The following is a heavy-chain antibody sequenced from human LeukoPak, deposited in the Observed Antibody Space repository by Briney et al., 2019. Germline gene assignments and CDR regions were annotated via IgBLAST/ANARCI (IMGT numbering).Heavy chain of an antibody. CDR3: ARLNVLSGSPLHHFDH. D-gene: IGHD6-13*01. CDR2: INYSGNT. CDR1: GFSLSTSGVG. J-gene: IGHJ4*02. V-gene: IGHV4-61*05. Sequence: SGPTLVNPTQTLTLTCTFSGFSLSTSGVGVGWIRQPPGKGLEWIAYINYSGNTNYNPSLKSRVTISVDTSKNQFSLKLSSVTAADTAVYYCARLNVLSGSPLHHFDHWGQGTLVTVSS.